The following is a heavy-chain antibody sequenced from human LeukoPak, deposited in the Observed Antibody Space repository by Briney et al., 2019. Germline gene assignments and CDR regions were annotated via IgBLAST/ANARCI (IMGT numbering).Heavy chain of an antibody. D-gene: IGHD2-2*01. Sequence: GGSLRLSCAASGFTFSSYSMNWVRQAPGKGLEWVSLISWDGGSTYYADSVKGRFTISRDNSKNSLYLQMNSLRTEDTALYYCAKATCSSTSCSIGAFDIWGQGTMVTVSS. V-gene: IGHV3-43*01. J-gene: IGHJ3*02. CDR3: AKATCSSTSCSIGAFDI. CDR2: ISWDGGST. CDR1: GFTFSSYS.